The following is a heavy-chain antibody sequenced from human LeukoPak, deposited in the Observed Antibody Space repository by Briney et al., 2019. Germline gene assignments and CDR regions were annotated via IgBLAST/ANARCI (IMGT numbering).Heavy chain of an antibody. CDR1: GGSISSYY. J-gene: IGHJ4*02. V-gene: IGHV4-34*01. CDR2: INHSGST. CDR3: ASGLGRGY. Sequence: SETLSLTCTVSGGSISSYYWSWIRQPPGKGLEWIGEINHSGSTNYNPSLKSRVTISVDTSKNQFSLKLSSVTAADTAVYYCASGLGRGYWGQGTLVTVSS.